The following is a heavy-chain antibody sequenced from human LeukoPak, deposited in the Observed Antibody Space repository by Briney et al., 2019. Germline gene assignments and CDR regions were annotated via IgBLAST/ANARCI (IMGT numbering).Heavy chain of an antibody. D-gene: IGHD5-18*01. J-gene: IGHJ2*01. CDR3: AKDTASSWWYFDL. CDR2: IRYDEKN. V-gene: IGHV3-30*02. CDR1: GFIFTDYG. Sequence: PGGSLRLSCAASGFIFTDYGMHWVRQAPGKGLDWVAFIRYDEKNYYADSVKGRFTISRDNSKNTLYLQMNSLRAEDTAVYYCAKDTASSWWYFDLWGRGTLVTVSS.